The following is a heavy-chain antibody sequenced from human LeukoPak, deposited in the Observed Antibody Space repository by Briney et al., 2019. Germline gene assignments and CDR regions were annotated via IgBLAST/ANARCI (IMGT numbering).Heavy chain of an antibody. Sequence: GGSLRLSCAASGFTFSTYWLSWVRQAPGKGLEWVANINQDGSEKHYVDSVRGRFTISRDNAKNSLHLQMNGLRAEDTAVYHCARDGELLWFGNVDYYYMDAWGKGTTVTVSS. J-gene: IGHJ6*03. CDR1: GFTFSTYW. V-gene: IGHV3-7*01. D-gene: IGHD3-10*01. CDR2: INQDGSEK. CDR3: ARDGELLWFGNVDYYYMDA.